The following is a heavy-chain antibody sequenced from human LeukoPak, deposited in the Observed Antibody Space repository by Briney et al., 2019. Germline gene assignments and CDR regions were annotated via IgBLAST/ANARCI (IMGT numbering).Heavy chain of an antibody. V-gene: IGHV3-7*01. CDR3: ARDGKQLVHHSWFGP. Sequence: GGSLRLSCAASGFTFSNYWMSWVPQAPGKGLEWVATIKEDGSEKYSVESVKGRFTISRDNAKNSLYLQMNSLRVEDTAVYYCARDGKQLVHHSWFGPWGQGTLVTVSS. CDR1: GFTFSNYW. J-gene: IGHJ5*02. CDR2: IKEDGSEK. D-gene: IGHD6-13*01.